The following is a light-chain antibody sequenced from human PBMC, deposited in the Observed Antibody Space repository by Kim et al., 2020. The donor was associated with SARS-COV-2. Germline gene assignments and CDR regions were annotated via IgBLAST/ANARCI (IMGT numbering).Light chain of an antibody. V-gene: IGLV1-51*01. J-gene: IGLJ2*01. CDR2: DNN. CDR1: NSTIGNNY. CDR3: AAWDSSLRAVV. Sequence: GQKVTISCSGSNSTIGNNYVSWYQQLPGTAPKLLIYDNNKRPSGIPDRFSGSKSGTSATLGITGLQTGDEADYYCAAWDSSLRAVVFGGGTQLTVL.